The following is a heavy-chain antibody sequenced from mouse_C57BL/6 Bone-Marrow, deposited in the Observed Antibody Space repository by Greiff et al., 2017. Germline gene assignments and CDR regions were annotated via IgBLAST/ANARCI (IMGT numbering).Heavy chain of an antibody. J-gene: IGHJ4*01. CDR2: IYPGDGDT. CDR1: GYAFSSSW. CDR3: TTVVAPYAMDY. Sequence: QVHVKQSGPELVKPGASVKISCKASGYAFSSSWMNWVKQRPGKGLEWIGRIYPGDGDTNYNGKFKGKATLTADKSSSTAYMQLSSLTSEDSAVYFCTTVVAPYAMDYWGQGTSVTVSS. D-gene: IGHD1-1*01. V-gene: IGHV1-82*01.